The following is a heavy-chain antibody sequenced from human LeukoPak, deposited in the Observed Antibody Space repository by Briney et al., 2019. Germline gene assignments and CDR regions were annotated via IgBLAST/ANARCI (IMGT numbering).Heavy chain of an antibody. CDR1: GGSFSGYY. J-gene: IGHJ6*03. V-gene: IGHV4-34*01. D-gene: IGHD3-10*01. Sequence: SETPSLTCAVYGGSFSGYYWSWIRQPPGKGLEWVGEINHSGSTNYNPSPKSRCTISVDTSKNQFSLKLSSVTAADTAVYYCARKASMVRGVTGDYYYYYYMDVWGKGTTVTVSS. CDR3: ARKASMVRGVTGDYYYYYYMDV. CDR2: INHSGST.